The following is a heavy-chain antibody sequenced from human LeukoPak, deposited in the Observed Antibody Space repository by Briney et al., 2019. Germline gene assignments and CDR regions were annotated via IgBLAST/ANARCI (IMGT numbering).Heavy chain of an antibody. CDR3: ARGGTGEDIVVVPAVPFEY. CDR2: ISYDGSNK. D-gene: IGHD2-2*01. Sequence: GGSLRLSCAASGFTFSSYAMHWVRQAPGKGLEWVAVISYDGSNKYYADSVKGRFTISRDNSKNTLYLQMNSLRAEDTAVYYCARGGTGEDIVVVPAVPFEYWGQGTLVTVYS. CDR1: GFTFSSYA. J-gene: IGHJ4*02. V-gene: IGHV3-30*04.